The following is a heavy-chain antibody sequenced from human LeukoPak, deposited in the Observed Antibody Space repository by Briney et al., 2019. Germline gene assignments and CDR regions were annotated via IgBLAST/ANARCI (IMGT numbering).Heavy chain of an antibody. V-gene: IGHV4-59*12. Sequence: SETLSLTCTVSGGSISSYYWSWIRQPPGKGLEWLGYIYYSGSTNYNPSLESRVTISIDTSKNQFSVKLTSVTAADTAVYYCARDQGAVAGIDPWGQGTLVTVSS. CDR2: IYYSGST. CDR1: GGSISSYY. J-gene: IGHJ5*02. D-gene: IGHD6-19*01. CDR3: ARDQGAVAGIDP.